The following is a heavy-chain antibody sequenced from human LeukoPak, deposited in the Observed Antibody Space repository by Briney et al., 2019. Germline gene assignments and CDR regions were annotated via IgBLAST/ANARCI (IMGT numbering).Heavy chain of an antibody. D-gene: IGHD3-16*02. CDR3: ARYRLGWFDP. CDR1: GGSITSSDYF. J-gene: IGHJ5*02. Sequence: SQTLSLTCTASGGSITSSDYFWSWIRQPAGKGLEWIGRINSRGSTNYNPSLKSRVTLSVDTSKNQFSLKLTSVTVADTAVYYCARYRLGWFDPWGQGTLVTVSS. V-gene: IGHV4-61*02. CDR2: INSRGST.